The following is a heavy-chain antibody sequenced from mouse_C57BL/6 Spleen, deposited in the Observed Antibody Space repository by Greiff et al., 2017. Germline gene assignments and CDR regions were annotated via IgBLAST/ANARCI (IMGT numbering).Heavy chain of an antibody. D-gene: IGHD1-1*01. V-gene: IGHV1-39*01. J-gene: IGHJ1*03. CDR3: ARSGYGNVRYFDV. CDR2: INPNYGTT. Sequence: VQLQQSGPELVKPGASVKISCKASGYSFTDYNMNWVKQSNGKSLEWIGVINPNYGTTSYNQKFKGKATLTVDQSSSTAYLQLHSLTSEDSAVYYCARSGYGNVRYFDVWGTGTTVTVSA. CDR1: GYSFTDYN.